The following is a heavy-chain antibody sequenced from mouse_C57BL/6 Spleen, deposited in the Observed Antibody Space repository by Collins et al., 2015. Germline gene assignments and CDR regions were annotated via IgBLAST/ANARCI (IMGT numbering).Heavy chain of an antibody. CDR2: ISYDGSN. Sequence: DVQLQESGPGLVKPSQSLSLTCSVTGYSITSGYYWNWIRQFPGNKLEWMGYISYDGSNNYNPSLKNRISITRDTSKNQFFLKLNSVTTEDTATYYCAREKAAQATDYYAMDYWGQGTSVTVSS. J-gene: IGHJ4*01. CDR1: GYSITSGYY. V-gene: IGHV3-6*01. D-gene: IGHD3-2*02. CDR3: AREKAAQATDYYAMDY.